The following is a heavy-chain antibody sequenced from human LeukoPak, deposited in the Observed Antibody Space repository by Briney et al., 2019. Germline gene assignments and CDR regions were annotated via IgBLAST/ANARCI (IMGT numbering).Heavy chain of an antibody. CDR1: GGSISSYY. D-gene: IGHD6-13*01. V-gene: IGHV4-59*08. CDR3: ARHRQQLVSDLDAFDI. J-gene: IGHJ3*02. Sequence: SETLSLTCTVSGGSISSYYWSWIRQPPGKGLEWIGYIYYSGSTNYNPSLKSRVTISVDTSKNQFSLKLSSVTAADTAVYYCARHRQQLVSDLDAFDIWAKGQWSPSLQ. CDR2: IYYSGST.